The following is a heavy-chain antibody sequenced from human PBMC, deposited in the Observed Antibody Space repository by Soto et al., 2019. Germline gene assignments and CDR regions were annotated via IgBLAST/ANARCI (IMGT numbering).Heavy chain of an antibody. CDR2: ISNRVSP. Sequence: EVHLLESGGGLVQPGGSLTLSCAGSGFAFHTYDMTWVRQAPGKGLEWVSMISNRVSPYYSGSVRGRFTISRDNSNSILYLQMNSLRADDTAIYFCAKHWGTPAPDDYWGQGTLVTVSS. V-gene: IGHV3-23*01. CDR3: AKHWGTPAPDDY. J-gene: IGHJ4*02. CDR1: GFAFHTYD. D-gene: IGHD6-13*01.